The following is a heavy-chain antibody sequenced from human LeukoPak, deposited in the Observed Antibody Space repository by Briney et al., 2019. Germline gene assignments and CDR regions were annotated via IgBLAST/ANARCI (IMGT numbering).Heavy chain of an antibody. V-gene: IGHV3-23*01. J-gene: IGHJ4*02. CDR3: ARDQYDTWSRRGNFDS. Sequence: GGSLRLSCVASGFTFSSNAMNWVRQAPGKGREWVSGITGSGDSTYYADSVKGRFTISRDNSKNTVYLQMNSLRAEDTAVFYCARDQYDTWSRRGNFDSWGQGTLVIVSS. D-gene: IGHD3-3*01. CDR1: GFTFSSNA. CDR2: ITGSGDST.